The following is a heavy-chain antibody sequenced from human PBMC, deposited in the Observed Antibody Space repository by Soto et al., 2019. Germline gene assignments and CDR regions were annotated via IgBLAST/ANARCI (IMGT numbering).Heavy chain of an antibody. CDR2: ISAYNDKT. J-gene: IGHJ6*02. Sequence: ASVKVSCKASGYTFTSYSISWVRQAPGQGLEWMGWISAYNDKTKYAQKFQGRVTMTTDTSTSTAYMELRSLTSDDTAVYYCARDQQKYNPSFYHYYAMDLWGQGTTVTVSS. CDR1: GYTFTSYS. CDR3: ARDQQKYNPSFYHYYAMDL. D-gene: IGHD1-20*01. V-gene: IGHV1-18*01.